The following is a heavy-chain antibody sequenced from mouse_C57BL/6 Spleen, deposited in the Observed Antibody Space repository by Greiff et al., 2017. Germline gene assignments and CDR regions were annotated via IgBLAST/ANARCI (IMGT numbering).Heavy chain of an antibody. CDR2: IDPSDSEP. Sequence: QVKLQQPGAELVRPGSSVKLSCKASGYTFTSYWMHWVKQRPIQGLEWIGNIDPSDSEPHYNQKFKDKATLTVDKSSSTAYMQLSSLPSVDSAVYYCARFPPGTSYAMDYWGQGTSVTVSS. CDR3: ARFPPGTSYAMDY. CDR1: GYTFTSYW. J-gene: IGHJ4*01. V-gene: IGHV1-52*01. D-gene: IGHD4-1*01.